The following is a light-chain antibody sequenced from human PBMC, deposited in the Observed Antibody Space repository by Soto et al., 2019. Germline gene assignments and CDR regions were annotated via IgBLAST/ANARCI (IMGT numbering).Light chain of an antibody. Sequence: DIVMTQTPLSLSVTPGQPASISCKSSQTLLRSDGKNYMYWYLQKPGQPPQLLISEVSNRFSGVXDXXSGSGSGTGVTLKISRVEAEDVGVYYCLQTIRLPYTFGQGTKLEIK. CDR1: QTLLRSDGKNY. J-gene: IGKJ2*01. V-gene: IGKV2D-29*01. CDR2: EVS. CDR3: LQTIRLPYT.